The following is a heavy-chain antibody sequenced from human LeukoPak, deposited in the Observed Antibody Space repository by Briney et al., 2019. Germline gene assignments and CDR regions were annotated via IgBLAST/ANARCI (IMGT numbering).Heavy chain of an antibody. V-gene: IGHV3-21*01. CDR2: ISGSSSHV. D-gene: IGHD3-22*01. J-gene: IGHJ3*02. CDR1: GFSFSSYN. CDR3: PRDHYYSDSSGYPYDI. Sequence: GGSLRLSCEASGFSFSSYNMNWVRLAPGKGLEWVSSISGSSSHVWYTDSVKGRFTSSGDNAKNSLYLQMSSLRVEDTAVYYCPRDHYYSDSSGYPYDIWGQGTMVTVSS.